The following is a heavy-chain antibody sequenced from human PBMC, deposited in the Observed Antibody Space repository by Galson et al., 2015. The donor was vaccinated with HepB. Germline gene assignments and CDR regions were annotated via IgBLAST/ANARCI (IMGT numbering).Heavy chain of an antibody. Sequence: QSGAEVKKPGESLKISCKGSGYSFTTYWIGWVRLMPGKGLEWMGIIYPGDSKTRYSPSFQGQVTVSADKSLSTAYLQWSSLKASDAAMYYCARQGGADDAIGPLRDFLDHWGQGTLVTVSS. V-gene: IGHV5-51*01. CDR1: GYSFTTYW. CDR2: IYPGDSKT. J-gene: IGHJ4*02. CDR3: ARQGGADDAIGPLRDFLDH. D-gene: IGHD2-8*01.